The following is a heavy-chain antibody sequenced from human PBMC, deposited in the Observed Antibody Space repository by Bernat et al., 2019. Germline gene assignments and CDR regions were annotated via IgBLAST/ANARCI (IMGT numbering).Heavy chain of an antibody. CDR2: ISYDGSNT. CDR3: AGDGEYQRLSDPQGSDYYYYMDV. Sequence: VGSGGGGGQPGGSLRLSCAASGCTFSSYAMHWVRQAPGKGLERVAVISYDGSNTYYAASVKGRFTISRDNSKHALYLHMNSLRAEDTAVYDCAGDGEYQRLSDPQGSDYYYYMDVWGKGTTVTVSS. D-gene: IGHD2-2*01. CDR1: GCTFSSYA. V-gene: IGHV3-30*16. J-gene: IGHJ6*03.